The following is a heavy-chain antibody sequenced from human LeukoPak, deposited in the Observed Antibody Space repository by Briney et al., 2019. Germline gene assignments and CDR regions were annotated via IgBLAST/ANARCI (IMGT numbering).Heavy chain of an antibody. CDR1: GFTFSSYG. Sequence: GGSLRLSCAASGFTFSSYGMHWVRQAPGKGLEWVAFIRYDGSNKYYADSVKGRFTISRDNSKNTLYLQMNSLRAEDTAVYYCAKVRSADYGDYVDYWGQGTLVTVSS. V-gene: IGHV3-30*02. CDR2: IRYDGSNK. CDR3: AKVRSADYGDYVDY. J-gene: IGHJ4*02. D-gene: IGHD4-17*01.